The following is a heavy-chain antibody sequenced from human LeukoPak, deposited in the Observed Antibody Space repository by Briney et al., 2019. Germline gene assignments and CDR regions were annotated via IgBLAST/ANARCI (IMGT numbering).Heavy chain of an antibody. Sequence: GGSLRLSCAASGFTFSSYWMHWVRQGPGKGLVWVSRINSDGSSTKYADSVKGRFTISRDNAKNTLYLQVKSLRAEDTAVYYCARGPSGWGSLDSWGQGTLVTVSS. CDR3: ARGPSGWGSLDS. V-gene: IGHV3-74*03. J-gene: IGHJ4*02. D-gene: IGHD7-27*01. CDR2: INSDGSST. CDR1: GFTFSSYW.